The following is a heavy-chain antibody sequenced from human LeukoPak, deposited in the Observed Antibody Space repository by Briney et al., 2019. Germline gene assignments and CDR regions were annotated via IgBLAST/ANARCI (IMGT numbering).Heavy chain of an antibody. CDR1: GYTFTSYD. Sequence: ASVTVSCKASGYTFTSYDINWVRQATGQGLEWMGWMNPNSGNTGDAQKFQGRVTMTRNTSISTAYMELSSLRSEDTAVYYCARGKKDFICTNGVCYLRVALNQNSYYYYYYMDVWGKGTTVTVSS. V-gene: IGHV1-8*01. CDR3: ARGKKDFICTNGVCYLRVALNQNSYYYYYYMDV. CDR2: MNPNSGNT. D-gene: IGHD2-8*01. J-gene: IGHJ6*03.